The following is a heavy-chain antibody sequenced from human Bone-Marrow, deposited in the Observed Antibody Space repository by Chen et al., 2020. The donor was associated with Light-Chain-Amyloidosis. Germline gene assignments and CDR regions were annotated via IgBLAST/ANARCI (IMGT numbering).Heavy chain of an antibody. CDR3: ARNGLGTYSGYPEDY. V-gene: IGHV3-53*01. J-gene: IGHJ4*02. CDR1: GFTVSSNY. D-gene: IGHD5-12*01. Sequence: EVQLVESGGGLIQPGGSLRLSCAASGFTVSSNYMSWVRQAPGKGLGWVSVIYSGGSTYYADSVKGRFTISRDNSKNTLYLQMNSLRAEDTAVYYCARNGLGTYSGYPEDYWGQGTLVTVSS. CDR2: IYSGGST.